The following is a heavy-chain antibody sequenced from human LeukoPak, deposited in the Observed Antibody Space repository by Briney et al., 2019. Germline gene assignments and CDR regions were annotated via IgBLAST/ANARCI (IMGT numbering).Heavy chain of an antibody. Sequence: GGSLRLSCAASGFTFNDYGMSWVRQAPGKGLEWVSGINWNGGRTGYADSMKGRFIISRDNAKNSLYLQVNSLRAEDTALYYCARDNSVGDIAWWFDPWGQGTLVTVSS. CDR2: INWNGGRT. CDR1: GFTFNDYG. CDR3: ARDNSVGDIAWWFDP. J-gene: IGHJ5*02. V-gene: IGHV3-20*04. D-gene: IGHD3-16*02.